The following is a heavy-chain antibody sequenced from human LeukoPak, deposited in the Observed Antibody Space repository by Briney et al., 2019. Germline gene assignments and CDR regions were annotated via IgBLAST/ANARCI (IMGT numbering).Heavy chain of an antibody. V-gene: IGHV4-34*01. Sequence: SETLSLTCAVYGGSFSGYYWSWIPKPPGKGLEWIGEINHSGSTNYNPSLKSRVTISVDTSKNQFSLKLSSVTAADTAVYYCARVVKGYSSREPRRAFDIWGQGTMVTVSS. CDR2: INHSGST. D-gene: IGHD6-13*01. CDR3: ARVVKGYSSREPRRAFDI. J-gene: IGHJ3*02. CDR1: GGSFSGYY.